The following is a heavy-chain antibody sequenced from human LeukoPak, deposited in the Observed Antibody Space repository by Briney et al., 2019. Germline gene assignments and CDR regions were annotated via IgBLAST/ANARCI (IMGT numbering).Heavy chain of an antibody. J-gene: IGHJ4*02. CDR1: GFTLSSYN. Sequence: GGSLRLSCAASGFTLSSYNMNWVRQAPGKGLEWVSYISSSSSYIYYADSVKGRITISRDNAKNSLYLQMNSLRAEDTAVYYCYSRTVTTIDYWGQGTLVTVSS. V-gene: IGHV3-21*01. CDR2: ISSSSSYI. D-gene: IGHD4-17*01. CDR3: YSRTVTTIDY.